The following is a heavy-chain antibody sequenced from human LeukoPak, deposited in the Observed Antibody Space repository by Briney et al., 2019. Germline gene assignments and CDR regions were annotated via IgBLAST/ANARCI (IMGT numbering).Heavy chain of an antibody. Sequence: SVKVSCKASGGTFSNYAISWVRQAPGQGLEWMGGILPITATSNYAQKFQGRVSFTADESTSTAYMELSSLRSDDTAVYYCARGAYKYLRGSFDPWGQGTLVTVSS. V-gene: IGHV1-69*01. CDR2: ILPITATS. J-gene: IGHJ5*02. CDR3: ARGAYKYLRGSFDP. D-gene: IGHD2-2*01. CDR1: GGTFSNYA.